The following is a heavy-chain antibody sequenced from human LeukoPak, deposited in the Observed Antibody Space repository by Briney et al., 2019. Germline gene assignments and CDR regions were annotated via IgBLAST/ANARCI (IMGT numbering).Heavy chain of an antibody. Sequence: PGGSLRLSCAASGFSFSNYNINWVRQAPGKGLEWVSSISTSSTYIFYADSVKGRFTISRDNAKNSLYLQMNSLRAEDTAVYYCAKDWRDQQLATNDDYWGQGTLVTVSS. CDR2: ISTSSTYI. CDR3: AKDWRDQQLATNDDY. D-gene: IGHD6-13*01. CDR1: GFSFSNYN. J-gene: IGHJ4*02. V-gene: IGHV3-21*04.